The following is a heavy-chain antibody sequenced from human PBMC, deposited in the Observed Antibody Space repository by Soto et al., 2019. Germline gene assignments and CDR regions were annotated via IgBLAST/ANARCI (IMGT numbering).Heavy chain of an antibody. Sequence: GGSLRLSCAASGFTFSSYGMHWVRQAPGKGLEWVAVIWYDGSNKYYADSVKGRFTISRDNSKNTLYLQMNSLRAEDTAVYYCARDQGGYDTSHAFDIWGQGTMVTVSS. CDR2: IWYDGSNK. CDR1: GFTFSSYG. D-gene: IGHD3-9*01. CDR3: ARDQGGYDTSHAFDI. V-gene: IGHV3-33*01. J-gene: IGHJ3*02.